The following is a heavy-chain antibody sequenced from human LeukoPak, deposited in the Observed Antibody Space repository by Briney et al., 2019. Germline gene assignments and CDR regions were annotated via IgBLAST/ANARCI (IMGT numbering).Heavy chain of an antibody. CDR2: INPNSGGT. D-gene: IGHD2-2*01. Sequence: ASVKVPCKASGYTFIDYYMHWVRRAPGQGLEWMGWINPNSGGTDYAQKFQGRVTMTRDTSIDTAYMELSRLTSDDTAVYYCARDRITDCSTTSCTIANWFDPWGQGTLVTVSS. CDR1: GYTFIDYY. V-gene: IGHV1-2*02. J-gene: IGHJ5*02. CDR3: ARDRITDCSTTSCTIANWFDP.